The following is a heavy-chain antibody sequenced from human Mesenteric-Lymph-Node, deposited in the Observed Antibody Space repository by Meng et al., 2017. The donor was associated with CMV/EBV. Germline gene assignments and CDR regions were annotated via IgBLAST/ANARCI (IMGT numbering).Heavy chain of an antibody. V-gene: IGHV3-13*01. J-gene: IGHJ6*02. Sequence: GGSLRLSCAASGFTFSSYGMHWVRQGTGKGLEWVSAIGSAGDTYYPGSVKGRFTISRENAKNSLYLQMNSLRAGDTAVYYCARGVGSGMDVWGQGTTVTVSS. D-gene: IGHD1-26*01. CDR3: ARGVGSGMDV. CDR1: GFTFSSYG. CDR2: IGSAGDT.